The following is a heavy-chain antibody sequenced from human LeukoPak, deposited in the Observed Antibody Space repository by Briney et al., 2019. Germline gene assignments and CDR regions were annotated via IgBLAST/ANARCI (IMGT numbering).Heavy chain of an antibody. CDR1: GFTFSSYA. J-gene: IGHJ4*02. D-gene: IGHD5-12*01. CDR2: ISGSDGST. CDR3: AKDREYSGYDLDY. Sequence: GGSLRLSCAASGFTFSSYAMSWVRQAPGKGLEWVSAISGSDGSTYYADSVKGRFTISRDNSKNTLYLQMNSLRAEDTAVYHCAKDREYSGYDLDYWGQGTLVTVSS. V-gene: IGHV3-23*01.